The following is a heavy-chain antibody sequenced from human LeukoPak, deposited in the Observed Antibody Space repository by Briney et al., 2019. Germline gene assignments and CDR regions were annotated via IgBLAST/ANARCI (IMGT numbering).Heavy chain of an antibody. D-gene: IGHD2-21*02. CDR3: AKDTQEYCGGDCSEVDY. CDR1: GFTFDDYA. CDR2: ISWNSGSI. Sequence: GGSLRLSCAASGFTFDDYAMHWVRQAPGKGLEWVSGISWNSGSIGYADSVKGRFTISRDNAKNSLYLQMNSLRAEDTALYNCAKDTQEYCGGDCSEVDYWGQGTLVTVSS. V-gene: IGHV3-9*01. J-gene: IGHJ4*02.